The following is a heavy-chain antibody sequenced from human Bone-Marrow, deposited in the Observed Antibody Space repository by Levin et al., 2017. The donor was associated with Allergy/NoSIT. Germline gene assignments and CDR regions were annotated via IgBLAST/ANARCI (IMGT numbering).Heavy chain of an antibody. D-gene: IGHD1-26*01. CDR3: ARATVVSSGSYLFDY. Sequence: GESLKISCAASGFTFSSYGMHWVRQAPGKGLEWVAVIWYDGSNKYYVDSVKGRFTISRDNSKNTLYLEMNSLRGEDTAVYYCARATVVSSGSYLFDYWGQGTLVTVSS. V-gene: IGHV3-33*01. CDR2: IWYDGSNK. CDR1: GFTFSSYG. J-gene: IGHJ4*02.